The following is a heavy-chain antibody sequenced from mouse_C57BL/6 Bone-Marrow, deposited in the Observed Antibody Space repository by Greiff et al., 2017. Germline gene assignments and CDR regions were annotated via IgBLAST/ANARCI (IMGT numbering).Heavy chain of an antibody. D-gene: IGHD1-1*01. J-gene: IGHJ4*01. CDR1: GYTFTSYW. CDR2: IDPSDSET. Sequence: QVQLKQSGAELVRPGSSVKLSCKASGYTFTSYWMHWVKQRPIQGLEWIGNIDPSDSETHYNQKFKDKATLTVDKSSSTAYMQLSSLTSEASAVYYCAKGYYYGSSYGYYAMDYWGQGTSVTVSS. CDR3: AKGYYYGSSYGYYAMDY. V-gene: IGHV1-52*01.